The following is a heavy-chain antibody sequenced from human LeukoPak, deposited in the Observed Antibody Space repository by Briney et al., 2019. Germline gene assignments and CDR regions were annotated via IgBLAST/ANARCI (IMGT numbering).Heavy chain of an antibody. CDR2: INPNSGGT. CDR3: ARGPVPAATYYYYMDV. J-gene: IGHJ6*03. D-gene: IGHD2-2*01. CDR1: GYTFTGYY. Sequence: ASVKVSCKASGYTFTGYYMHWVRQAPGQWLEWMGWINPNSGGTNYAQKFQGRVTMTRDTSISTAYMELSRLRSDDTAVYYCARGPVPAATYYYYMDVWGKGTTVTVSS. V-gene: IGHV1-2*02.